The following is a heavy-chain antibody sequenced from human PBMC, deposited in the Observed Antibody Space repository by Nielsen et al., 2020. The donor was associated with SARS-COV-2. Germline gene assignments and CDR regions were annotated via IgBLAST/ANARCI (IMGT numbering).Heavy chain of an antibody. CDR2: INVDNGNT. Sequence: ASVKVSCKASGYTFSSNAVHWLRQAPGQRPEWTGWINVDNGNTRYSQEFQGRVTLNRDTSASTAYMELSSLRSEDTAVYYCARDYKRLYSSSSTGWFDPWGQGTLVTVSS. J-gene: IGHJ5*02. V-gene: IGHV1-3*01. CDR3: ARDYKRLYSSSSTGWFDP. CDR1: GYTFSSNA. D-gene: IGHD6-6*01.